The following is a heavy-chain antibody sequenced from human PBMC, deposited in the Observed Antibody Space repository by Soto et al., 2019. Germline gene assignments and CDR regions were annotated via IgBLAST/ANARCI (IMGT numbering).Heavy chain of an antibody. Sequence: ASVKVSCKASGYTFTRYTMNWVRQAPGQRLEWMGWINPDNGNTKSSQRFQDRVIITRDTSASTAYMDLSSLRSEDTAVYYCARGIATGQLDPWGQGTLVTVSS. V-gene: IGHV1-3*01. CDR2: INPDNGNT. D-gene: IGHD2-15*01. CDR1: GYTFTRYT. CDR3: ARGIATGQLDP. J-gene: IGHJ5*02.